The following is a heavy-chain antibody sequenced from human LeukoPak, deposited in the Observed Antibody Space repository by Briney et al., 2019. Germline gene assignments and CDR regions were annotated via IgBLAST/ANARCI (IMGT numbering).Heavy chain of an antibody. V-gene: IGHV3-9*01. D-gene: IGHD1-1*01. CDR1: GFTFDDCA. CDR2: ISWNSGSI. J-gene: IGHJ6*02. Sequence: PGRSLRLSCAASGFTFDDCAMHWVRQAPGKGLEWVSGISWNSGSIGYADSVKGRFTISRDNAKNSLYLQMNSLRAEDTALYYCAKAVWTTDYYYYGMDVWGQGTTVTVSS. CDR3: AKAVWTTDYYYYGMDV.